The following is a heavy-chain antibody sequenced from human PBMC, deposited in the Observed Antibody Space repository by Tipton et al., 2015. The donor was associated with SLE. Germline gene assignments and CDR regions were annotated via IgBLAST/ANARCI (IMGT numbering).Heavy chain of an antibody. CDR3: ATYGAFVYMDV. Sequence: TLSLTCTVSGGSISRYYWSWVRQPPGKGLEWIGSIYYSGSTYYNPSLKSRVTISVDTSKNQFSLKLSSVTAADTAVYYCATYGAFVYMDVWGKGTTVTVSS. D-gene: IGHD4-17*01. J-gene: IGHJ6*03. CDR1: GGSISRYY. V-gene: IGHV4-39*07. CDR2: IYYSGST.